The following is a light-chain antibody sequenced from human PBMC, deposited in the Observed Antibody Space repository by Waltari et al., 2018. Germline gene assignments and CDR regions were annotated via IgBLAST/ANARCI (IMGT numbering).Light chain of an antibody. Sequence: QSALTQPASVSGSPGQSITISCTGTSSDVGSYNLVSWYQQHPGKAPKLMIYEGSKRPSGVSKRCSGSKSGNTASLTSSWLQAEDEADYYCCSYAGSSTWVFGGGTKLTVL. CDR2: EGS. CDR1: SSDVGSYNL. CDR3: CSYAGSSTWV. V-gene: IGLV2-23*01. J-gene: IGLJ2*01.